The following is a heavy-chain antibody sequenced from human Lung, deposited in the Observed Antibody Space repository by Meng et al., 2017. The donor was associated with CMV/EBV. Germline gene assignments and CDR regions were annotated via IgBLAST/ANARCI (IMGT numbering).Heavy chain of an antibody. Sequence: QAQLSGVGPVPVKPSGDPSPPLRCPWGSLPNPNWVAWVRPPPGKVVEWIGEIPHRGSSAYNPSLKSRVSMSIDKSKNQFSLKLTSVTAADTAVYHCLRRSGGSVWGQGTLVTVSS. CDR2: IPHRGSS. CDR3: LRRSGGSV. J-gene: IGHJ1*01. D-gene: IGHD3-10*01. CDR1: GSLPNPNW. V-gene: IGHV4-4*03.